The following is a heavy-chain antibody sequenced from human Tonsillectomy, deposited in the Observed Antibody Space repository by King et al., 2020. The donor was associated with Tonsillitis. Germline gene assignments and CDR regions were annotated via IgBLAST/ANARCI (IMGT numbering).Heavy chain of an antibody. CDR2: ISSSGSSI. CDR3: ARRRDIVVVPAALWQLPRDSYYYYYMDV. J-gene: IGHJ6*03. V-gene: IGHV3-48*03. Sequence: VQLVESGGGLVQPGGSLRLSCAASGFTFSSYEMNWVRQAPGTGLEWVSYISSSGSSIYYADSVKGRFTISRDNAKNSLYLQMNSLRAADTAVYYCARRRDIVVVPAALWQLPRDSYYYYYMDVWGKGTTVTVSS. CDR1: GFTFSSYE. D-gene: IGHD2-2*01.